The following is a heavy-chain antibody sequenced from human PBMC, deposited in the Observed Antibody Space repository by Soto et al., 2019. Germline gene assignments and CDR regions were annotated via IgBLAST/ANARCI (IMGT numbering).Heavy chain of an antibody. D-gene: IGHD6-6*01. CDR3: AVSSLEPNDAFDV. V-gene: IGHV1-46*02. J-gene: IGHJ3*01. CDR2: INLGGATT. CDR1: GFTFNRHY. Sequence: QVHLMQSGAEVEKPGASVTISCKASGFTFNRHYMHWVRQAPRQGLEWMGIINLGGATTIYAQKFQGRVTVTRDTYTSTVYIQLSSLRSDDTAVYYCAVSSLEPNDAFDVWGQGTLVTVSS.